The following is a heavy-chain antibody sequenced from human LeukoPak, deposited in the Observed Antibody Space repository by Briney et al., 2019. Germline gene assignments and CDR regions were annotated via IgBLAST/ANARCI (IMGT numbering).Heavy chain of an antibody. V-gene: IGHV4-39*01. CDR3: ATTSYYYDSPDY. CDR2: SYYNWDT. D-gene: IGHD3-22*01. J-gene: IGHJ4*02. CDR1: GGSISSTSYY. Sequence: SETLSLTCTVSGGSISSTSYYWGWIRQPPGKGLEWIGRSYYNWDTYYNPSLKSRVTISVDTSENQFSLKLSSVTAAATAVDYCATTSYYYDSPDYWGEGTLVTVSS.